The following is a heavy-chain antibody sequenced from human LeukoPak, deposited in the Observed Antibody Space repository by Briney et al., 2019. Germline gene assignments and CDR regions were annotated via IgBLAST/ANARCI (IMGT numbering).Heavy chain of an antibody. V-gene: IGHV3-21*01. CDR2: ISSSSSYI. J-gene: IGHJ4*02. Sequence: GGSLRLSCAASGFTFSSYSMNWVRQAPGKGLEWVSSISSSSSYIYYADSVKGRFTTSRDNAKNSLYLQMNSLRAEDTAVYYCARVMDSSGWSGFDYWGQGTLVTVSS. CDR3: ARVMDSSGWSGFDY. CDR1: GFTFSSYS. D-gene: IGHD6-19*01.